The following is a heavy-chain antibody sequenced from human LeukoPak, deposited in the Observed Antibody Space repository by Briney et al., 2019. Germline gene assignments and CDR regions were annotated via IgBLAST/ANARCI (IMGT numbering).Heavy chain of an antibody. CDR2: TYTSGSN. Sequence: SETLSLTCAVSGGSISGYYWSWIRQPAGKGLEWIGRTYTSGSNNYNPSLMSRVTMSVDTSKSQFSLNLTSVTAADTAVYYCARESGSYRGVDYWGQGTLVTVSS. V-gene: IGHV4-4*07. CDR1: GGSISGYY. CDR3: ARESGSYRGVDY. J-gene: IGHJ4*02. D-gene: IGHD1-26*01.